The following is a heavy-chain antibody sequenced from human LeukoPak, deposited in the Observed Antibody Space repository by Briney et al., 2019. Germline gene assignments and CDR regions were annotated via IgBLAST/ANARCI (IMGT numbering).Heavy chain of an antibody. Sequence: SETLSLTRTVSVGFNSRYYWSGNRQPPAKGLEGIGYIYYSGSTNYNPSLKSRVTISVDTSKNQFSLKLSSVTAADTAVYYCARDDRDWGQGTLVTVSS. J-gene: IGHJ4*02. CDR3: ARDDRD. V-gene: IGHV4-59*01. CDR1: VGFNSRYY. CDR2: IYYSGST.